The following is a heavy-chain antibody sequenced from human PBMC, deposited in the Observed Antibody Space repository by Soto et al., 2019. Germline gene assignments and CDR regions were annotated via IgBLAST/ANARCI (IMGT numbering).Heavy chain of an antibody. CDR2: MNPNSGDT. D-gene: IGHD1-1*01. CDR3: ARVGGNWNDDYCDN. Sequence: QVQLVQSGAEVKKPGASVKVSCKASGYTFTNHDINWVRQATGQGPEWMGWMNPNSGDTGYSQNFQGRVTMTRDTSIRTAYMELSSLISEDTAVYYCARVGGNWNDDYCDNWGQGTQVTVSS. V-gene: IGHV1-8*01. CDR1: GYTFTNHD. J-gene: IGHJ4*02.